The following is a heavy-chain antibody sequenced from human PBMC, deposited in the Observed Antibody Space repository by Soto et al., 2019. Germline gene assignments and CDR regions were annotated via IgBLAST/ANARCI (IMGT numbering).Heavy chain of an antibody. V-gene: IGHV3-66*03. CDR3: ARDRAGTNYYYYYGMDV. Sequence: EVQLVESGGGLIQPGGSLRLSCAASGFTVSSNYMSWVRQAPGKGLEWVSVIYSGGSTYYADSVKGRFTISRDNSKNTLYLQMNSLRAEDTAVYYCARDRAGTNYYYYYGMDVWGQGTTVTVSS. CDR1: GFTVSSNY. CDR2: IYSGGST. D-gene: IGHD1-7*01. J-gene: IGHJ6*02.